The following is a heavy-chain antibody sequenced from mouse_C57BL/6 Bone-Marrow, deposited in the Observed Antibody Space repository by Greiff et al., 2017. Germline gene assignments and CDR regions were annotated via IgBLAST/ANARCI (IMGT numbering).Heavy chain of an antibody. CDR2: IYPRSGNT. CDR1: GYTFTSYG. V-gene: IGHV1-81*01. CDR3: ARQLRLRRKGAMDY. D-gene: IGHD3-2*02. Sequence: VQVEESGAELARPGASVKLSCKASGYTFTSYGISWVKQRTGQGLEWIGEIYPRSGNTYYNEKFKGKATLTADKSSSTAYMELRSLTSEDSAVYFCARQLRLRRKGAMDYWGQGTSVTVSS. J-gene: IGHJ4*01.